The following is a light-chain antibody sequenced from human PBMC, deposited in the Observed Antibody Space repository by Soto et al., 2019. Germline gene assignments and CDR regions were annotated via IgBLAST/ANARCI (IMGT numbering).Light chain of an antibody. CDR3: QQYNNWPPWT. Sequence: EIVMTQSPATLSLSPGERATLSCRASQSVYSNLAWYQQKPGQAPRLLIYGASSRATGIPARFSGSGSGTEFTLTISSLQSEDFAVYYCQQYNNWPPWTFGQGTKMDIK. V-gene: IGKV3-15*01. J-gene: IGKJ1*01. CDR2: GAS. CDR1: QSVYSN.